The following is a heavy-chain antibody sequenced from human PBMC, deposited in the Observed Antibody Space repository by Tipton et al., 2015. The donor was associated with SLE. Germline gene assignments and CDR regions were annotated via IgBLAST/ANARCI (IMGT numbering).Heavy chain of an antibody. D-gene: IGHD2-15*01. Sequence: TLSLTCTVSGGSISSTDYYWSWIRLPAGKGLEWIGRIYTSGSTNSNPSLKSRVTMSVDTSENQFSLRVTSVTAADSAIYYCTRDRTPDYYYYYMDVWGKGTTVTVSS. J-gene: IGHJ6*03. CDR2: IYTSGST. CDR1: GGSISSTDYY. V-gene: IGHV4-61*02. CDR3: TRDRTPDYYYYYMDV.